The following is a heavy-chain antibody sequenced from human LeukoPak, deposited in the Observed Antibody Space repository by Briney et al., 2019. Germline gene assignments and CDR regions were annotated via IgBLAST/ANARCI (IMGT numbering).Heavy chain of an antibody. CDR2: IYYGGSA. CDR1: GGSISSYY. V-gene: IGHV4-59*01. J-gene: IGHJ4*02. D-gene: IGHD5-24*01. Sequence: SETLSLTCTVSGGSISSYYWSWIRQPPGKGLEWIGYIYYGGSANYNPSLKSRVTISVDTSKNQFSLKLSSVTAADTAVYYCARNAGDGYKPLYYFDYWGQGTLVTVSS. CDR3: ARNAGDGYKPLYYFDY.